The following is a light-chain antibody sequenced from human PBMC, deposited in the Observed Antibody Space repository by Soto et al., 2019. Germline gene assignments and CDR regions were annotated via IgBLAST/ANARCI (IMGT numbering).Light chain of an antibody. Sequence: QSVLTQPASVSGSPGQSITLSCTGTSSDVGSYNLVSWYQQHPGKAPKLMIYEGSKRPSGISNRFSGSKSDNTASLTISGLQAEDEADYYCCSYAGSSTFDVVFGGGTKLTVL. CDR1: SSDVGSYNL. CDR2: EGS. J-gene: IGLJ2*01. V-gene: IGLV2-23*03. CDR3: CSYAGSSTFDVV.